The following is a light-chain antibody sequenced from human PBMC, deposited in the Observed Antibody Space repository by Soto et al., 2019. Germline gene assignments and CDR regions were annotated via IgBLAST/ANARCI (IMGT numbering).Light chain of an antibody. Sequence: QSALTQPPSASGSPGQSVTISCTGTSSDVGAYNYVSWYQQHPGKAPKLMIYEVLKRPSGVPDRFSGSKSGNTASLTVSGLQAEDDAHYYCTSYGGINNFVVFGGGTKLTVL. V-gene: IGLV2-8*01. CDR2: EVL. CDR3: TSYGGINNFVV. J-gene: IGLJ2*01. CDR1: SSDVGAYNY.